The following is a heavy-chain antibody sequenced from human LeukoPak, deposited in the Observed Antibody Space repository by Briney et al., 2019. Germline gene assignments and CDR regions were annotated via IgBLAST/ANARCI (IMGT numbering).Heavy chain of an antibody. CDR3: AVVVTAIGYYYGMDV. J-gene: IGHJ6*02. CDR2: IIPILGIA. CDR1: GGTFSSYA. V-gene: IGHV1-69*04. Sequence: ASVKVSCKASGGTFSSYAISWVRQAPGQGLEWMGRIIPILGIANYAQKFQGRVTITADKSTSTAYMELSSLRSEDTAVYYCAVVVTAIGYYYGMDVWGQGTTVTVSS. D-gene: IGHD2-21*02.